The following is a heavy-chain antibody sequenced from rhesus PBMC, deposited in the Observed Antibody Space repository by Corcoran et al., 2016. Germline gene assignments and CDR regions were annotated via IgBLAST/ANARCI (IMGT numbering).Heavy chain of an antibody. V-gene: IGHV4-76*01. D-gene: IGHD4-23*01. Sequence: QVHLQESGPGLVKPSETMSLTCAVSGDSLRGAYDWNWIRQPPGKGLEWIGYVYGPSGNTIHNPSLRDRVTISMDTSKNQFSLRLTSVTAADTAVYYCARDVNTATDNSFDLWGRGILVTVSS. CDR1: GDSLRGAYD. J-gene: IGHJ5-2*02. CDR3: ARDVNTATDNSFDL. CDR2: VYGPSGNT.